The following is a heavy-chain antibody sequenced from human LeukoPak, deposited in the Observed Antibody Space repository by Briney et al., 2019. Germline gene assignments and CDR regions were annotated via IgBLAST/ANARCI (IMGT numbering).Heavy chain of an antibody. Sequence: SQTLSLTCTVSGGSISSGGYYWSWIRQHPGKGLEWIGYIYYSGSTYYNPSLKRRVTISVDTSKNQFSLKLSSVTAADTAVYYCARDAYCGGDCYAFDIWGQGTMVTVSS. D-gene: IGHD2-21*02. CDR1: GGSISSGGYY. CDR2: IYYSGST. CDR3: ARDAYCGGDCYAFDI. J-gene: IGHJ3*02. V-gene: IGHV4-31*03.